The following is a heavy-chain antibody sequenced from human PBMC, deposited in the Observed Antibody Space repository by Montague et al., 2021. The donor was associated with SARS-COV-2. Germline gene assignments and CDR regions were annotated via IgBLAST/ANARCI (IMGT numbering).Heavy chain of an antibody. J-gene: IGHJ4*02. CDR1: GGSISSSSYY. D-gene: IGHD6-19*01. Sequence: SETLSLTCTVSGGSISSSSYYWAWIRQPPGKGLEWTGSIYYRGSTYYNPSLKSRVFISVDTSKNHLSLTLTSVTAADTAVYYCATQEDPSGWIPGPFDFWGQGTLLSVSS. V-gene: IGHV4-39*01. CDR2: IYYRGST. CDR3: ATQEDPSGWIPGPFDF.